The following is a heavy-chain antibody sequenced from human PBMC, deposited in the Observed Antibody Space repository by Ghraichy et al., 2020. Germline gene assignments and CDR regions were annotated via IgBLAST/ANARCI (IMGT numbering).Heavy chain of an antibody. D-gene: IGHD3-22*01. Sequence: GGSLRLSCAVSGFTVSANLMTWVRQAPGKGLEWISLLYSDGRTYFADSVKARFSISRDNSKNTLVLRMNSLRAEDTAVYYCARVSGAFDTSGDYRYYYYGMDVWGQGTTVTVSS. CDR1: GFTVSANL. CDR2: LYSDGRT. J-gene: IGHJ6*02. V-gene: IGHV3-53*01. CDR3: ARVSGAFDTSGDYRYYYYGMDV.